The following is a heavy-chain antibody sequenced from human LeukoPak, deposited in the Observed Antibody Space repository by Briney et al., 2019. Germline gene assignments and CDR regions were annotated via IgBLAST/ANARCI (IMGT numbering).Heavy chain of an antibody. Sequence: GGSLRLSCAASGFTFSSYAMSWVRQAPGKGLEWVSGISGSDGSTYYADSVKGRFTISRENSKNTLYLQMNSLTAEDTAIYSCARPRLEYCSGGSCFDAFDIWGQGTMVTVSS. D-gene: IGHD2-15*01. J-gene: IGHJ3*02. V-gene: IGHV3-23*01. CDR1: GFTFSSYA. CDR2: ISGSDGST. CDR3: ARPRLEYCSGGSCFDAFDI.